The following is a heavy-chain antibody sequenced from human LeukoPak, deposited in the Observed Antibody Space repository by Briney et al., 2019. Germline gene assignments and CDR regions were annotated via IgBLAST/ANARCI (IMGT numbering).Heavy chain of an antibody. D-gene: IGHD2-15*01. V-gene: IGHV4-34*01. CDR3: ARGRIKYCSGGSCYSGSGWFDP. CDR2: INHSGST. Sequence: SETLSLTCTVYGGSFSGYYWSWVRQPPGKGLEWIGEINHSGSTNYNPSLKSRVTISVDTSKNQFSLKLSSVTAADTAVYYCARGRIKYCSGGSCYSGSGWFDPWGQGTLVTVSS. CDR1: GGSFSGYY. J-gene: IGHJ5*02.